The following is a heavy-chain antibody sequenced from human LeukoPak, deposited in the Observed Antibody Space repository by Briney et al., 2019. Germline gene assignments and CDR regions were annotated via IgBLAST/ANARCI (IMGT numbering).Heavy chain of an antibody. CDR1: GFTFSSYA. CDR2: ISGSGGST. CDR3: AKGSSLLVAVAFYFDY. V-gene: IGHV3-23*01. Sequence: LAGGSLGLSCAASGFTFSSYAMSWVRQAPGKGLEWVSAISGSGGSTYYADSVKGRFTISRDNSKNTLYLQMNSLRAEDTAVYYCAKGSSLLVAVAFYFDYWGQGTLVTVSS. J-gene: IGHJ4*02. D-gene: IGHD6-19*01.